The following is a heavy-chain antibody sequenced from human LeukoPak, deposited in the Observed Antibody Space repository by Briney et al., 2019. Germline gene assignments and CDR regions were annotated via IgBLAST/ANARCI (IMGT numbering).Heavy chain of an antibody. CDR3: ARVQGSSGPGIFEY. CDR2: INQDGSEK. V-gene: IGHV3-7*01. Sequence: PGGSLRLSCAASGFTFSNYWMSWVRQAPGKGLEWVANINQDGSEKYYVDSVKGRYTISRDNDRSSLYLQMNSLRVEDTAVYYCARVQGSSGPGIFEYWGQGTLVPVSS. D-gene: IGHD6-19*01. CDR1: GFTFSNYW. J-gene: IGHJ4*02.